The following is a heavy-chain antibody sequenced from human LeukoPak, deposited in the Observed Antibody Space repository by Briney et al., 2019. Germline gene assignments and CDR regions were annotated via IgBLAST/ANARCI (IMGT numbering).Heavy chain of an antibody. Sequence: TGGSLRLSCAASGFTVSSNYMSWVRQAPGKGLEWVSVIYSGGSTYYADSVKGRFTISRDNSKNTLYLQMNSLRAEDTAVYYCARDPVGAYYFDYWGQGTLVTVSS. CDR3: ARDPVGAYYFDY. CDR1: GFTVSSNY. J-gene: IGHJ4*02. CDR2: IYSGGST. V-gene: IGHV3-53*01. D-gene: IGHD1-26*01.